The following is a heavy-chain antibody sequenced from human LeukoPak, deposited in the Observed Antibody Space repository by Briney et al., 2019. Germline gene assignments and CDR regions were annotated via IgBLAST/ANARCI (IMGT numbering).Heavy chain of an antibody. CDR1: GGSISGYY. J-gene: IGHJ5*02. V-gene: IGHV4-59*13. D-gene: IGHD5-18*01. CDR3: ASSGYSLGGRWFDP. CDR2: TYYSGST. Sequence: SETLSLTCTVSGGSISGYYWSWIRQPPGKGLEWIGYTYYSGSTNYNPSLKSRVTISVDTSKNQFSLKLSSVTAADTAVYYCASSGYSLGGRWFDPWGQGTLVTVSS.